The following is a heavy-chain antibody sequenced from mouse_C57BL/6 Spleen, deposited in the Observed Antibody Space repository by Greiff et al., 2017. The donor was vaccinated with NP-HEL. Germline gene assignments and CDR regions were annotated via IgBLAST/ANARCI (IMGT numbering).Heavy chain of an antibody. J-gene: IGHJ2*01. CDR3: ARVDDYFDY. CDR2: ISYSGST. D-gene: IGHD2-3*01. V-gene: IGHV3-1*01. CDR1: GYSITSGYD. Sequence: EVQLQQSGPGMVKPSQSLSLTCTVTGYSITSGYDWHWIRHFPGNKLEWMGYISYSGSTNYNPSLKSRISITHDTSKNHFFLKLNSVTTEDTATYYCARVDDYFDYWGQGTTLTVSS.